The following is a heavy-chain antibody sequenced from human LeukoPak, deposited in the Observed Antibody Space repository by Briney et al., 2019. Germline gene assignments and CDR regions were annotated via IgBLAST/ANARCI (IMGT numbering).Heavy chain of an antibody. J-gene: IGHJ4*02. CDR2: MCSSGST. Sequence: SETLSLTCTVSGGSISSSDYYWGWIRQPPGKGLEWIGSMCSSGSTYHNPSLKSRVTISVDTSKNQFSLKLSSVTAADTAVYYCARQNGDYRDFDYWGQGTLVTVSS. D-gene: IGHD4-17*01. V-gene: IGHV4-39*01. CDR1: GGSISSSDYY. CDR3: ARQNGDYRDFDY.